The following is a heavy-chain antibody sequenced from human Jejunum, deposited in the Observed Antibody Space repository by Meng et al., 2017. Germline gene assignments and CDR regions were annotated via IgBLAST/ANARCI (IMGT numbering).Heavy chain of an antibody. CDR1: GFTFRNYE. J-gene: IGHJ4*02. CDR3: AREISGACDY. Sequence: GESLKISCAGSGFTFRNYEMNWVRQAPGKGLEWVSYISNSGSTIYYADSVKGRFTISRDNAENSLYLQMSSLRAEDTAVYYCAREISGACDYWGQGTLVTVYS. CDR2: ISNSGSTI. V-gene: IGHV3-48*03.